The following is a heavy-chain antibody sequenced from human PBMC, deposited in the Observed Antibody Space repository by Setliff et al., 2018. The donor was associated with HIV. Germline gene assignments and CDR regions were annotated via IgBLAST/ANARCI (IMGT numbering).Heavy chain of an antibody. D-gene: IGHD3-22*01. J-gene: IGHJ4*02. CDR2: IYSTGDA. CDR3: ARVRLTMIMMVDYFDQ. Sequence: SETLSLTCSVSGGSISNFYWSWIRQPPGKGLEWVGHIYSTGDANYNPSLKSRVTLSADTSKNQLSLSLTSVTAADTAVYYCARVRLTMIMMVDYFDQWGQGTLVTVSS. V-gene: IGHV4-4*07. CDR1: GGSISNFY.